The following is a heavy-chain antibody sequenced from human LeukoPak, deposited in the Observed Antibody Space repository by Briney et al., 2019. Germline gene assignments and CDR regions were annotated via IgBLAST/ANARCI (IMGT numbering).Heavy chain of an antibody. J-gene: IGHJ6*02. D-gene: IGHD6-13*01. Sequence: ASVQVSCKASGYTFTNNYLHWVRQAPGQGLEWMGWINTNTGNPTYAQGFTGRFVFSLDTSVSTAYLQISSLKAEDTAVYYCAREPLSSSWSYYYYYGMDVWGQGTTVTVSS. CDR1: GYTFTNNY. V-gene: IGHV7-4-1*02. CDR3: AREPLSSSWSYYYYYGMDV. CDR2: INTNTGNP.